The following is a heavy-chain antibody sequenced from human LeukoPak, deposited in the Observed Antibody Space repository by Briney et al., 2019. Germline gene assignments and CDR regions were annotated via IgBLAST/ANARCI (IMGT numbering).Heavy chain of an antibody. D-gene: IGHD3-16*01. CDR3: ARHIQLTLRLSRLGWFDP. V-gene: IGHV4-39*01. CDR1: GGSISSNTYY. J-gene: IGHJ5*02. Sequence: PSETLSLTCNVSGGSISSNTYYWGWIRQPPGKGLEWIGSIYYSGNTYYNPSLRSRVTISVDTSKNQFSLKLSSVTAADTTIYSCARHIQLTLRLSRLGWFDPWGQGTLVTVSS. CDR2: IYYSGNT.